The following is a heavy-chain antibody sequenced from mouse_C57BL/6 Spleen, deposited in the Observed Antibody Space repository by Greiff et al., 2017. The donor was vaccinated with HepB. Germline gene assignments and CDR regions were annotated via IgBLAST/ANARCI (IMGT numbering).Heavy chain of an antibody. CDR3: TRVGYYGSSAF. Sequence: VQLKESGEGLVKPGGSLKLSCAASGFTFSSYAMSWVRQTPEKRLEWVAYISSGGDYIYYADTVKGRFTISRDNARNTLYLQMSSLKSEDTAMYYCTRVGYYGSSAFWGQGTTLTVSS. CDR1: GFTFSSYA. D-gene: IGHD1-1*01. J-gene: IGHJ2*01. CDR2: ISSGGDYI. V-gene: IGHV5-9-1*02.